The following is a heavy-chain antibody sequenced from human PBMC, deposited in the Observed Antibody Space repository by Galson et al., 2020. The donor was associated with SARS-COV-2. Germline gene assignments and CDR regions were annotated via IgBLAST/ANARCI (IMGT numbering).Heavy chain of an antibody. D-gene: IGHD5-18*01. Sequence: ETSETLSLTCTVSGGSISSSSYYWGWIRPPPGKGLAWIGSIYQSGNTYYNPSLKSRATISVDTSKNQFSLKLSSVTAADTAVYYCARHRDTSMVDYWGQGTLVTVSS. J-gene: IGHJ4*02. V-gene: IGHV4-39*01. CDR2: IYQSGNT. CDR1: GGSISSSSYY. CDR3: ARHRDTSMVDY.